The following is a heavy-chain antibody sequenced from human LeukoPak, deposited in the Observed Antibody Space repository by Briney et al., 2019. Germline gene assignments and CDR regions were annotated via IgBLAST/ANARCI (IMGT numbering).Heavy chain of an antibody. CDR1: GFTFDDYA. CDR2: ISWNSGSI. CDR3: AKDQNDSPWMAFDI. Sequence: GRSLRLSCAASGFTFDDYAMHWVRQAPGKGLEWVSGISWNSGSIGYADSVKGRFTISRDIAKNSLYLQMNSLRAEDTALYYCAKDQNDSPWMAFDIWGQGTMVTVSS. D-gene: IGHD3-22*01. J-gene: IGHJ3*02. V-gene: IGHV3-9*01.